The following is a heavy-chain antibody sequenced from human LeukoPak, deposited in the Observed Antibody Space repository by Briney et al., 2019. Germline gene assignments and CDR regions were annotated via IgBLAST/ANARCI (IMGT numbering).Heavy chain of an antibody. J-gene: IGHJ6*02. CDR1: GYSFTSYW. V-gene: IGHV5-51*01. CDR3: ARVCSGGSCGPHYYYGMDV. Sequence: PGESLKISCKGSGYSFTSYWIGWVRQMPGKGLEWMGIIYPGDSDTRYSPSFQGQVTISADKSISTAYLQWSSLKASDTAMYYCARVCSGGSCGPHYYYGMDVWGQGTTVTVSS. CDR2: IYPGDSDT. D-gene: IGHD2-15*01.